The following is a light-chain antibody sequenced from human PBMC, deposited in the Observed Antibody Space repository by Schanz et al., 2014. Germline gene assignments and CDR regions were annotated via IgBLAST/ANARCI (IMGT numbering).Light chain of an antibody. CDR3: QQTYRRLT. J-gene: IGKJ4*01. CDR2: DAS. CDR1: QSISSW. V-gene: IGKV1-5*01. Sequence: DIQMTQSPSTLSASVGDRVTITCRASQSISSWLAWYQQKPGKAPKLLIYDASSLESGVPSRFSGSGSGTEFTLTISSLQPEDFATYYCQQTYRRLTFGGGTNIEI.